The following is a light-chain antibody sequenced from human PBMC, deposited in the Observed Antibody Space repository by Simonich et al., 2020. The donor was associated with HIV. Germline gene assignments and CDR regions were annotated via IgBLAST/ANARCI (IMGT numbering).Light chain of an antibody. V-gene: IGLV2-14*01. CDR3: SSYTSSSTLV. CDR2: DVS. Sequence: QSALTQPASVSGSPGQSITISCTGTSSDVGGYNYVSWYQQHPGKAPKLMIYDVSKRPSGFSNRFSGSKSGNTASLTIYGLQAEDEADYYCSSYTSSSTLVFGGGTKLTVL. J-gene: IGLJ2*01. CDR1: SSDVGGYNY.